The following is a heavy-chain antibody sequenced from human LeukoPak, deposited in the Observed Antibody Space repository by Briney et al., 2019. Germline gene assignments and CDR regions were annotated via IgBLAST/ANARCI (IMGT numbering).Heavy chain of an antibody. D-gene: IGHD3-10*01. Sequence: PSETLSLTCAVYGGSFSGYYWSWIRQPPGKGLEWIGYIYHSGSTYYNPSLKSRVTISVDRSKNQFSLKLSSVTAADTAVYYCARTDPGDWFDPWGQGTLVTVSS. J-gene: IGHJ5*02. CDR1: GGSFSGYY. CDR2: IYHSGST. CDR3: ARTDPGDWFDP. V-gene: IGHV4-34*01.